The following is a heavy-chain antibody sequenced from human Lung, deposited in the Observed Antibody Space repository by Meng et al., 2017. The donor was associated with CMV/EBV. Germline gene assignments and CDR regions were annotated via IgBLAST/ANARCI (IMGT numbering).Heavy chain of an antibody. V-gene: IGHV4-39*07. CDR2: IYYDGST. CDR1: ISSSDYY. D-gene: IGHD3-3*01. Sequence: ISSSDYYWGWIRQPPGKGLEWIGNIYYDGSTYYNPSPKSRVTISVDTSKNQFSLKVSSVTAADTAVYYCASEKRLRFLEWSYPHFQHWGQGTLVTVSS. J-gene: IGHJ1*01. CDR3: ASEKRLRFLEWSYPHFQH.